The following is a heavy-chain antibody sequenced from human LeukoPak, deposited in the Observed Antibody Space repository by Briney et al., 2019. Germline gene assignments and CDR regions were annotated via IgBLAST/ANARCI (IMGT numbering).Heavy chain of an antibody. V-gene: IGHV4-34*01. CDR2: INHSGST. J-gene: IGHJ4*02. D-gene: IGHD6-13*01. Sequence: SETLSLTCAVYGGSFSGYYWSWIRQPPGKGLEWIGEINHSGSTNYNPSLKSRVTISVDTSKNQFSLKLSSVTAADTAAYYCARAFYSNSWYHKEDFFDYWGQGTPVTVSS. CDR1: GGSFSGYY. CDR3: ARAFYSNSWYHKEDFFDY.